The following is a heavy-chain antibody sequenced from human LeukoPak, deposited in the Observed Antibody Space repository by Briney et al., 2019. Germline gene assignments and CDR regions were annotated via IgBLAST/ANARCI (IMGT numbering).Heavy chain of an antibody. Sequence: ASVKASCKASGYTFTGYYMHWVRQAPGQGLEWMGWINPNSGGTNYAQKFQGRVTMTRDTSISTAYMELSRLRSDDTAVYYCARAIGDQLVYFDYWGQGTLVTVSS. D-gene: IGHD4-17*01. J-gene: IGHJ4*02. CDR3: ARAIGDQLVYFDY. V-gene: IGHV1-2*02. CDR2: INPNSGGT. CDR1: GYTFTGYY.